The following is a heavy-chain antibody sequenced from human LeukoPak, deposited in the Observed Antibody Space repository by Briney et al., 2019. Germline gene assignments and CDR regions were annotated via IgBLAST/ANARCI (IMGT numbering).Heavy chain of an antibody. CDR1: GYHFTDYH. CDR3: VRDPGWLQVDY. J-gene: IGHJ4*02. Sequence: GASVKVSCKVSGYHFTDYHLHWVRQAPGQGPEWMGRINVDSGATNYAQKVQGRVTMTRDTSISTAYMELRRLTSDDAGVYYCVRDPGWLQVDYWGQGTLLTVSS. V-gene: IGHV1-2*02. D-gene: IGHD5-24*01. CDR2: INVDSGAT.